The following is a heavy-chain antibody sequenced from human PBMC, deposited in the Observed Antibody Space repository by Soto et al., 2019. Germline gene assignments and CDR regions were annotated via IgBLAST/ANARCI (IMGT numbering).Heavy chain of an antibody. J-gene: IGHJ6*02. CDR2: INHSGST. Sequence: SETLSLTCAVYGGSFSGYYWSWIRQPPGKGLEWIGEINHSGSTNYNPSLKSRVTISVDTSKNQFSLKLSSVTAADTAVYYCAREKYATVTTSYYYYGMDVWGQGTTVTVSS. V-gene: IGHV4-34*01. CDR3: AREKYATVTTSYYYYGMDV. CDR1: GGSFSGYY. D-gene: IGHD4-17*01.